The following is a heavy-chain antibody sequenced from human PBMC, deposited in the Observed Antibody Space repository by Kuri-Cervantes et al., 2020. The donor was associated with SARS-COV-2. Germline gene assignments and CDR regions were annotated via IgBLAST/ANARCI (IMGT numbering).Heavy chain of an antibody. CDR2: FDPEDGET. CDR1: GYTLTELS. Sequence: ASVKVSCKVSGYTLTELSMHWVRLAPGKGLEWVGGFDPEDGETIYAQKFQGRVTMTTDTSTSTAYMELRSLRSDDTAVYYCARGGMYSSGSPGYWGQGTLVTVSS. J-gene: IGHJ4*02. D-gene: IGHD6-19*01. V-gene: IGHV1-24*01. CDR3: ARGGMYSSGSPGY.